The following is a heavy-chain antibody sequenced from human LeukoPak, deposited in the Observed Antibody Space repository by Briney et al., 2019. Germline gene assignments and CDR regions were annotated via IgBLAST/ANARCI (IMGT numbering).Heavy chain of an antibody. CDR2: IYYSGST. CDR1: GGSISSYY. J-gene: IGHJ4*02. D-gene: IGHD5-18*01. V-gene: IGHV4-59*01. Sequence: SETLSLTCTVSGGSISSYYWSWIRQPPGKGLEWIGYIYYSGSTNYNPSLKSRVTISVDTSKNQFSLKLSSVTAADTAVYYCASAMGYSYGIDYWGQGTLVTVSS. CDR3: ASAMGYSYGIDY.